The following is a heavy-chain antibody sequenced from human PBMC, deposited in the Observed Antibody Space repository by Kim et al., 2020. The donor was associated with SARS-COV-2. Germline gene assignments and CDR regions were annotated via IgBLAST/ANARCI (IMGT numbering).Heavy chain of an antibody. CDR2: MMPDGINK. J-gene: IGHJ3*01. CDR3: ARDREQQLVNDAFDL. V-gene: IGHV3-33*01. D-gene: IGHD6-13*01. CDR1: GFTLNSYG. Sequence: GGSLRLSCAASGFTLNSYGMHWVRQAPGKGLEWVTVMMPDGINKFYADSLKGRFTISRDNFKNTLYLEMNNLRVEDTALYYCARDREQQLVNDAFDLWGQGTMVSVSS.